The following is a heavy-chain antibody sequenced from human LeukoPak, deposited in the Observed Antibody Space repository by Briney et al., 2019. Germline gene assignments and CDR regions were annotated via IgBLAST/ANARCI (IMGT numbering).Heavy chain of an antibody. CDR2: ISAYNGNT. V-gene: IGHV1-18*01. CDR3: ARDRYYDSSGYYHFDY. Sequence: ASVTVSCTASGYTFTSYGIRWVRQAPGQGLEWMGWISAYNGNTNYAQKLQGRVTMTTDASTSTAYMELRSLRSDDTAVYYCARDRYYDSSGYYHFDYWGQGTLVTVSS. D-gene: IGHD3-22*01. CDR1: GYTFTSYG. J-gene: IGHJ4*02.